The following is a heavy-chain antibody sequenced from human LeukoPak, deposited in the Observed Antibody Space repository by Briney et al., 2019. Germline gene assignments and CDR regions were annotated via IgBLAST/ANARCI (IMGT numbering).Heavy chain of an antibody. CDR3: ARVDTAILPYFDY. CDR2: IYYSGST. J-gene: IGHJ4*02. CDR1: VGSISSYY. V-gene: IGHV4-59*01. Sequence: SETLSLTCPVSVGSISSYYWSSIRQPPGKGLEWIGYIYYSGSTNYNPSLKSRVTISVDTSKNQFSLKLSSVTAADTAVYYCARVDTAILPYFDYWGQGTLVTVSS. D-gene: IGHD5-18*01.